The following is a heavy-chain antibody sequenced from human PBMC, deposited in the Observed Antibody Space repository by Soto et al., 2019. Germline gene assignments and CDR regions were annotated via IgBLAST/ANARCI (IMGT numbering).Heavy chain of an antibody. J-gene: IGHJ5*02. CDR1: GFSLSTSGVG. CDR3: AHSPTVTTGEWFDP. D-gene: IGHD4-17*01. CDR2: IYWDDDK. Sequence: QITLKESGPPLVKPTQTLTLTCTFSGFSLSTSGVGVGWIRQPPGKALEWLALIYWDDDKRYSPSLKSRLTITKDTSKNQVVLTMTNMDPVDTATYYCAHSPTVTTGEWFDPWGQGTLVTVSS. V-gene: IGHV2-5*02.